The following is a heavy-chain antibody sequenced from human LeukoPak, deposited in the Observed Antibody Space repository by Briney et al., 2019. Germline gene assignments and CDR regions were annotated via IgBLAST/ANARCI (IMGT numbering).Heavy chain of an antibody. D-gene: IGHD6-19*01. CDR3: AKVPGVKAVGPYLDY. Sequence: GGSLRLSCSASGFTFSSYAMHWVRQAPGKGLEYVSAISSNGGSTYYADSVKGRFTISRDNSKNTLYLQMNSLRAETTAVYYLAKVPGVKAVGPYLDYGGREP. V-gene: IGHV3-64*04. CDR2: ISSNGGST. J-gene: IGHJ4*02. CDR1: GFTFSSYA.